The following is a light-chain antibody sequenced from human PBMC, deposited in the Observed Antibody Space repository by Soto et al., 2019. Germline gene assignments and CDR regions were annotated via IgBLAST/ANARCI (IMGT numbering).Light chain of an antibody. Sequence: QSARTQPPSVSAAPEQKVTISCSGGNSNLGINFVSWYQQFPGGVPKLLIYENNKRPSGIPGRFSGAKSGTSATLDITGLQAGDEADYYCATWDGSLSVGVFGGGTKVTVL. CDR1: NSNLGINF. CDR3: ATWDGSLSVGV. CDR2: ENN. V-gene: IGLV1-51*02. J-gene: IGLJ1*01.